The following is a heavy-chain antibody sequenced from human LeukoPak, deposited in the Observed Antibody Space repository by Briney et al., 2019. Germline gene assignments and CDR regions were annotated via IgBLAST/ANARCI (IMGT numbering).Heavy chain of an antibody. Sequence: PGKSLRLSCAASGFTFSSYAMHWVRQAPGKGLEWVAVISYDGSNKYYADSAKGRFTISRDNSKNTLYLQMNSLRAEDTAVYYCARNYYDSSGYEPPDYWGQGTLVTVSS. J-gene: IGHJ4*02. CDR2: ISYDGSNK. CDR3: ARNYYDSSGYEPPDY. D-gene: IGHD3-22*01. CDR1: GFTFSSYA. V-gene: IGHV3-30-3*01.